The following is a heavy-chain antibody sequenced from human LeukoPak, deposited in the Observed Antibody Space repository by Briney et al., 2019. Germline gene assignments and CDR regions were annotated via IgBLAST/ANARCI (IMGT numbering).Heavy chain of an antibody. CDR3: ARSETGSKTFDY. Sequence: ASVKVSCKASGYTFTGYYMHWVRQAPGQELEWMGWINPNSGGTNYAQKFQGRVTMTRDTSISTAYMELSRLRSDDTAVYYCARSETGSKTFDYWGQGTLVTVSS. CDR1: GYTFTGYY. V-gene: IGHV1-2*02. D-gene: IGHD1-7*01. J-gene: IGHJ4*02. CDR2: INPNSGGT.